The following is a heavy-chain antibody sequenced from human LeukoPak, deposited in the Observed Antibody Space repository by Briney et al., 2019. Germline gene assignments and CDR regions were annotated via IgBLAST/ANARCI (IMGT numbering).Heavy chain of an antibody. CDR2: IYSGGST. J-gene: IGHJ6*02. D-gene: IGHD6-6*01. CDR1: GFTVSSNY. CDR3: ARDSSSSGGYYYGMDV. Sequence: PGGSLRLSYAASGFTVSSNYMSWVRQAPGKGLEWVSVIYSGGSTYYADSVKGRFTISRDNSKNTLYLQMNSLRAEDTAVYYCARDSSSSGGYYYGMDVWGQGTTVTVSS. V-gene: IGHV3-66*02.